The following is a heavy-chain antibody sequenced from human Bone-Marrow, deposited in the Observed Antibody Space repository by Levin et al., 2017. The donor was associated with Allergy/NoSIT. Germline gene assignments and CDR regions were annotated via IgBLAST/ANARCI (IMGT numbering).Heavy chain of an antibody. V-gene: IGHV3-74*01. CDR3: ARAAEIEVASILDY. CDR1: GFTFRRSW. Sequence: PGGSLRLSCAGSGFTFRRSWMHWVRQAPGKGLVWVSRINNDGSNTRYADSVKGRFTISRDNVKNTMYLQMNSLRADDTAVYECARAAEIEVASILDYWGQGILVTV. CDR2: INNDGSNT. J-gene: IGHJ4*02. D-gene: IGHD2-21*02.